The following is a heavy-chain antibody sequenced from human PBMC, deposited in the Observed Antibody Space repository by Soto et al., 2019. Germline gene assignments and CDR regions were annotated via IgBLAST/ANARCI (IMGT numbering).Heavy chain of an antibody. Sequence: ASVKVSCKASGYAFGYYDISWVRQAPGQGLEWMGWMNPSSANTGYAQKFQGRVSMTRDMSISTAYMELSRLRPEDTAIYYCARMATYGTLNWFDPWGQGALVTVS. CDR3: ARMATYGTLNWFDP. V-gene: IGHV1-8*01. J-gene: IGHJ5*02. D-gene: IGHD1-1*01. CDR2: MNPSSANT. CDR1: GYAFGYYD.